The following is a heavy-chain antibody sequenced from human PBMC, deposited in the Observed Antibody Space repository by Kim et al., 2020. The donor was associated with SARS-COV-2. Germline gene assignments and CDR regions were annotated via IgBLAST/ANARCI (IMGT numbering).Heavy chain of an antibody. V-gene: IGHV1-18*01. CDR1: GYTFTNYG. Sequence: ASVKVSCKASGYTFTNYGITWLRQAPGQGLEWLGWITTYNGNTNYAQKLQGRVTMTTDTSTRTAYMELRNLRSDDTAMYYCTGGGGDTYGWNWFDPWGQGTLVPVSS. CDR3: TGGGGDTYGWNWFDP. CDR2: ITTYNGNT. J-gene: IGHJ5*02. D-gene: IGHD5-18*01.